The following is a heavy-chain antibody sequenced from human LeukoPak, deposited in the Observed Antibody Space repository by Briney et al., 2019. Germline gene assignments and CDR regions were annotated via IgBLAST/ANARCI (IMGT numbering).Heavy chain of an antibody. CDR1: GGSFSDYS. CDR2: INHSGGT. CDR3: ARVGYSFSINDWSRTGLGAYPTKYYYMDV. D-gene: IGHD5-18*01. Sequence: SETLSLTCAVYGGSFSDYSWTWIRQPPGKGLEWIGEINHSGGTNYDPSLMSRVIMSVDTSKNQISLKVSSVTAADTAVYYCARVGYSFSINDWSRTGLGAYPTKYYYMDVWGKGTTVTVSS. J-gene: IGHJ6*03. V-gene: IGHV4-34*01.